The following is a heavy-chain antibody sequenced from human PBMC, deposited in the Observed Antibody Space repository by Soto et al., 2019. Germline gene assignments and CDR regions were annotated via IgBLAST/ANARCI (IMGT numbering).Heavy chain of an antibody. CDR2: SYYTGST. J-gene: IGHJ2*01. V-gene: IGHV4-59*01. CDR1: GASMNYYY. D-gene: IGHD3-10*01. Sequence: QVQLQESGPGLVKPSETLSLTCSVSGASMNYYYWSWIRQPPGKGLEWIGYSYYTGSTNYSPSLTRRVSMSAYTSKTSFSPKLTSAASVDTAVYSCARAKYGSGSRSFELGGRGTRVTVSS. CDR3: ARAKYGSGSRSFEL.